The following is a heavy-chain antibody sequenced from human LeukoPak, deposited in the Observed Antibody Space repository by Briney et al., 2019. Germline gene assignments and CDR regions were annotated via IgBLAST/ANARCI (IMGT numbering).Heavy chain of an antibody. J-gene: IGHJ3*02. CDR2: VNTNGRDT. Sequence: GGSLRLSCSASGFTFSSCAMHWVRQAPGKGLECVSSVNTNGRDTYYGDSVKGRFTISRDNSKDTLYLQMSSLRVEDTAVYYCVNSVEAAGITLGPFDIWGQGTTVTVSS. CDR3: VNSVEAAGITLGPFDI. D-gene: IGHD1-7*01. V-gene: IGHV3-64D*09. CDR1: GFTFSSCA.